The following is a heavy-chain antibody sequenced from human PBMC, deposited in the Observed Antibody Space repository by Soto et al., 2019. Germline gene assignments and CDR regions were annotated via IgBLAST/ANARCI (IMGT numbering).Heavy chain of an antibody. D-gene: IGHD2-2*01. V-gene: IGHV3-7*03. J-gene: IGHJ6*02. Sequence: EVQLVESGGGLVQPGGSLRLSCAASGFTFSSYWMSWVRQAPGKGLEWVDNIKQDGSEKYYLDSVKGRFTISRDNAKNSLYLQMNSMRAEDTAVYYCARDQDCSITSCYLYYYYGMDVWVQGTTVPVSS. CDR1: GFTFSSYW. CDR3: ARDQDCSITSCYLYYYYGMDV. CDR2: IKQDGSEK.